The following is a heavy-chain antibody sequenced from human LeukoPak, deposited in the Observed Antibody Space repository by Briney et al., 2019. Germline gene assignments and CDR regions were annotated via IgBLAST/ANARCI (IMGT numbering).Heavy chain of an antibody. CDR2: IYHSGST. D-gene: IGHD2-2*01. CDR3: ARARIVVVPAAIYYYFDY. Sequence: SGTLPLTCAVSGGSISSSNWWSWVRQPPGKGLEWIGEIYHSGSTNYNPSLKSRVTISVDKSKNQFSLKLSSVTAADTAVYYCARARIVVVPAAIYYYFDYWGQGTLVTVSS. CDR1: GGSISSSNW. V-gene: IGHV4-4*02. J-gene: IGHJ4*02.